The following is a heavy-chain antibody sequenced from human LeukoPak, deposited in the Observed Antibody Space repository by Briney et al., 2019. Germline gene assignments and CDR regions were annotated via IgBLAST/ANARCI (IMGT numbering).Heavy chain of an antibody. J-gene: IGHJ3*02. CDR1: GGSISSYY. D-gene: IGHD5-18*01. V-gene: IGHV4-59*01. CDR3: ARVRRIQLWPVHDAFDI. CDR2: IYYSGGT. Sequence: SETLSLTCTVSGGSISSYYWSWIRQPPGKGLEWIGYIYYSGGTNYNPSLKSRVTISVDTSKNQFSLKLSSVTAADTAVYYCARVRRIQLWPVHDAFDIWGQGTMVTVSS.